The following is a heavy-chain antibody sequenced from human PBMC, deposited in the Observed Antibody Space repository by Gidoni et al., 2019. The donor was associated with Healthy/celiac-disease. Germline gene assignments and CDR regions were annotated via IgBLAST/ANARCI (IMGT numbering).Heavy chain of an antibody. D-gene: IGHD6-13*01. CDR3: TRRAGIAAAYCWFDP. J-gene: IGHJ5*02. Sequence: QLQLQESGPGLVKPSETLSLTCTVSGGSISSSSYYWGWIRQPPGKGLEWTGSIYYSGSTYYNPSLKSLVTISCDTSKTQFSLKLSSVTAADTAVYYCTRRAGIAAAYCWFDPWGHVTLVTVSS. CDR1: GGSISSSSYY. V-gene: IGHV4-39*01. CDR2: IYYSGST.